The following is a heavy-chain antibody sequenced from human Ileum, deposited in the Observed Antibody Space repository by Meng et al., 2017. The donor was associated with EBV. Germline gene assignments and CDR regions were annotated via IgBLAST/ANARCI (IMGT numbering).Heavy chain of an antibody. Sequence: QVQLVQSGAEVKKPXXXXXXXCKASGYTLTSYAMHWVRQAPGQRLEWMGWINAGNGNTKYSQRFQGRVTITRDTSASTAYMELSSLRSEDTTVYYYARAGYDSSGYYPQPFDYWGQGTLVTVSS. D-gene: IGHD3-22*01. CDR2: INAGNGNT. J-gene: IGHJ4*02. V-gene: IGHV1-3*01. CDR3: ARAGYDSSGYYPQPFDY. CDR1: GYTLTSYA.